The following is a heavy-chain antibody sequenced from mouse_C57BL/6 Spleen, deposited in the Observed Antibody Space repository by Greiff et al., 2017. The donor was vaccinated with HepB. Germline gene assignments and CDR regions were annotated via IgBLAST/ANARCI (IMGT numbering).Heavy chain of an antibody. Sequence: DVQLQESGGDLVKPGGSLKLSCAASGFTFSSYGMSWVRQTPDKRLEWVATISSGGSYTYYPDSVKGRFTISRDNAKNTLYLQMSSLKSEDTAMYYCARRRSNYGGDAMDYWGQGTSVTVSS. CDR1: GFTFSSYG. CDR2: ISSGGSYT. D-gene: IGHD2-5*01. CDR3: ARRRSNYGGDAMDY. J-gene: IGHJ4*01. V-gene: IGHV5-6*01.